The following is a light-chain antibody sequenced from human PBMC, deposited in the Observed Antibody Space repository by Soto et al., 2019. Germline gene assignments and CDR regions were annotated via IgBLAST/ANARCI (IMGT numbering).Light chain of an antibody. Sequence: EIVLTQSPATLSLSPGERATLSCRASQSVVSSLAWYQQKPGQAPRLLIYDASNRATDIPARFSGSGSGTDFTLTISSLEPEDFAIFYCQQRSYWPPLTFGGGTKVEMK. CDR1: QSVVSS. CDR2: DAS. V-gene: IGKV3-11*01. CDR3: QQRSYWPPLT. J-gene: IGKJ4*01.